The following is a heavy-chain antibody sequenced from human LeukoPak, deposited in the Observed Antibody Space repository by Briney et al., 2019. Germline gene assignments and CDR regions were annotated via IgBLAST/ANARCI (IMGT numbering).Heavy chain of an antibody. CDR1: GFSFSTYG. CDR3: ARDSLGHCSSTSCFPNYYFDN. D-gene: IGHD2-2*01. Sequence: GGSLRPSCAASGFSFSTYGMHWVRQAPGKGLEWVAVIWYDGSNQFYSDSVKGRFTISRDNSKNTLYLQMNSLRVEDTAVYYCARDSLGHCSSTSCFPNYYFDNWGQGTLVTVSS. J-gene: IGHJ4*02. CDR2: IWYDGSNQ. V-gene: IGHV3-33*01.